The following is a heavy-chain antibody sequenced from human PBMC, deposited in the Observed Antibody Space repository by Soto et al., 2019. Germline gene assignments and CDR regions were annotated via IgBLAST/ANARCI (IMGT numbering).Heavy chain of an antibody. V-gene: IGHV3-33*01. CDR2: IWYDGSNK. CDR1: GFTFSSYG. J-gene: IGHJ6*02. D-gene: IGHD3-3*01. CDR3: ARDDAXDFWSGYYSPDYYGMDV. Sequence: GGSLRLSCAASGFTFSSYGMHWVRQAPGKGLERVAVIWYDGSNKYYADSVKGRFTISRDNSKNTLYLQMNSLRAEDTAVYYCARDDAXDFWSGYYSPDYYGMDVWGRGTTVTVSS.